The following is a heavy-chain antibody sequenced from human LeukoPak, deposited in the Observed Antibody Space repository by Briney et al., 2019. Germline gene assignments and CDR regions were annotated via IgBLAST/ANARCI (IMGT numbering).Heavy chain of an antibody. J-gene: IGHJ4*02. CDR1: GFTFSSCS. CDR2: VSSSSSYV. V-gene: IGHV3-21*01. Sequence: PGGSLRLSCEASGFTFSSCSMNWVRQAPGKGLEWVSSVSSSSSYVYYADSVKGRFTISRDNAKNSLYLQMNSLRAEDTAVYYCARDGREAIAVAGTPYFDYWGQGTLVTVSS. D-gene: IGHD6-19*01. CDR3: ARDGREAIAVAGTPYFDY.